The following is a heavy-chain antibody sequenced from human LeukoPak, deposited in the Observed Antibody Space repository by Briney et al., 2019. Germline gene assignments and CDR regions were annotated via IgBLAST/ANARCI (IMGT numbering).Heavy chain of an antibody. Sequence: PGGSLRLSCAASGFTFSNYWMTWVRQAPGKGLEWVAHINQDGNKKYYVDSVKGRFTIFRDDAKNSLYLQMNSLRAEDTAVYYCATGDYGVHGDYWGQGIPVTVSS. CDR3: ATGDYGVHGDY. V-gene: IGHV3-7*03. D-gene: IGHD4/OR15-4a*01. CDR2: INQDGNKK. J-gene: IGHJ4*02. CDR1: GFTFSNYW.